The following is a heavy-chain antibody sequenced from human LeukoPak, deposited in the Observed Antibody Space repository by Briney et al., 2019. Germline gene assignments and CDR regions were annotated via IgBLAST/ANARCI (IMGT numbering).Heavy chain of an antibody. CDR2: ISAYNGNT. J-gene: IGHJ4*02. Sequence: ASVKVSCKASGYSFSSYGISWVRQAPGQGLEWKGWISAYNGNTNYAQRLQGRVTMTTDTSTSTAYMELRSLTSDDTAVYYCATSSGYYPHFDYWGQGTLVTVSS. CDR3: ATSSGYYPHFDY. CDR1: GYSFSSYG. V-gene: IGHV1-18*01. D-gene: IGHD3-22*01.